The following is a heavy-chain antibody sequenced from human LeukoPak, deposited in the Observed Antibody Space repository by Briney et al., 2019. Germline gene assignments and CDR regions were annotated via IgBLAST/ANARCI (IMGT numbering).Heavy chain of an antibody. D-gene: IGHD2-21*02. CDR3: ARGLWGGDCYSD. J-gene: IGHJ4*02. CDR2: ISSTSNYI. CDR1: GFTFSSYF. V-gene: IGHV3-21*01. Sequence: GGSLRLSCAASGFTFSSYFMNWVRQAPGKGLEWVSSISSTSNYIYYADSVKGRFTISRDNAKNSLYLQMNSLRAEETAADYCARGLWGGDCYSDWGQGTLVTVSS.